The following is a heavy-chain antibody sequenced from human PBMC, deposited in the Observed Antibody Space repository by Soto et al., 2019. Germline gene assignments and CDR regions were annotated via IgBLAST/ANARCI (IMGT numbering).Heavy chain of an antibody. CDR1: GGTFISYA. J-gene: IGHJ6*02. D-gene: IGHD5-18*01. Sequence: SVKVSCKASGGTFISYAISWVRQAPGQGLEWMGGIIPIFGTANYAQKFQGRVTITADESTSTAYMELSSLRSEDTAVYYCARGRVQLWFKDYYYYGMDVWGQGTTVTVSS. V-gene: IGHV1-69*13. CDR3: ARGRVQLWFKDYYYYGMDV. CDR2: IIPIFGTA.